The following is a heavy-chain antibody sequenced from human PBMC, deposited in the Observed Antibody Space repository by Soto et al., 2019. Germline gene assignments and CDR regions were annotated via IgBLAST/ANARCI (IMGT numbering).Heavy chain of an antibody. D-gene: IGHD1-26*01. CDR3: ASPPTETTTGDY. Sequence: WGSLRLSCAASGFTLIDHYIDCVRHSPVKGLEWVARSRKKTRNYGTYYAASVRGRFTISRDESKNSLYLQMDSLKTEDTALYYCASPPTETTTGDYWGQGMLVTVSS. CDR2: SRKKTRNYGT. CDR1: GFTLIDHY. J-gene: IGHJ4*02. V-gene: IGHV3-72*01.